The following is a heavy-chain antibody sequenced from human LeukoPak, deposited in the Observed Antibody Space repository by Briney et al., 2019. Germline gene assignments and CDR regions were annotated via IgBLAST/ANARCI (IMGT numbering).Heavy chain of an antibody. CDR2: INHSGST. CDR1: GGSFSGYY. J-gene: IGHJ4*02. CDR3: ARRELRYFDWLLHGPFDY. V-gene: IGHV4-34*01. D-gene: IGHD3-9*01. Sequence: SETLSLTCAVYGGSFSGYYWSWIRQPPGKGLEWIGEINHSGSTNYNPSLKSRVTISVDTSKNQFSLKLSSVTAADTAVYYCARRELRYFDWLLHGPFDYWGQGTLVTVSS.